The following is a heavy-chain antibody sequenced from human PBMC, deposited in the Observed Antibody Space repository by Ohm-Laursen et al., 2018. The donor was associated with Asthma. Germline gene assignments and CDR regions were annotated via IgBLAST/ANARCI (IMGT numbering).Heavy chain of an antibody. Sequence: LSLTCAASGFTFSSYGMHWVRQAPGKGLEWVAVISYDGSNKYYADSVKGRFTISRDNSKNTLYLQMNSLRAEDTAVYYCAKENDRYYDFWSGYTYWGQGTLVTVSS. V-gene: IGHV3-30*18. CDR1: GFTFSSYG. D-gene: IGHD3-3*01. J-gene: IGHJ4*02. CDR3: AKENDRYYDFWSGYTY. CDR2: ISYDGSNK.